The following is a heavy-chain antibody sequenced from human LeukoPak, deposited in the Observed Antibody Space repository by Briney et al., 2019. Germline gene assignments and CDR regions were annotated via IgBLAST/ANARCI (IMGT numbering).Heavy chain of an antibody. V-gene: IGHV1-46*01. D-gene: IGHD5-24*01. CDR2: INPSGGST. CDR3: ASGMATTLQFDY. J-gene: IGHJ4*02. CDR1: GYTFTSYG. Sequence: ASVKVSCKASGYTFTSYGISWVRQAPGQGLEWMGIINPSGGSTSYAQKFQGRVTMTRDMSTSTVYMELSSLRSEDPAVYYCASGMATTLQFDYWGQGTLVTVSS.